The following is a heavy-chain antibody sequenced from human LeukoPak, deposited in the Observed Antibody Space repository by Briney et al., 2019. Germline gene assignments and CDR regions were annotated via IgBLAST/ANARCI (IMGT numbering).Heavy chain of an antibody. Sequence: GRSLRLSCAASGFTFSSYGMSWVRQAPGKGLEWVSAISGSGGSTYYADSVKGRFTISRDNSKNTLYLQMNSLRAEDTAVYYCAKDPTTMVRRTYYFDYWGQGTLVTVSS. CDR3: AKDPTTMVRRTYYFDY. V-gene: IGHV3-23*01. D-gene: IGHD3-10*01. CDR1: GFTFSSYG. J-gene: IGHJ4*02. CDR2: ISGSGGST.